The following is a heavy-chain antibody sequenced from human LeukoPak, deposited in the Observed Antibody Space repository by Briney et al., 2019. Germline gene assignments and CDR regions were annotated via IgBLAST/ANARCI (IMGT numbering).Heavy chain of an antibody. CDR3: AGYYDSSGPSGFDY. V-gene: IGHV3-21*01. CDR2: ISSSSSSI. J-gene: IGHJ4*02. CDR1: VFIFKNNG. Sequence: GGSLRLFCVASVFIFKNNGMHWVRQASGRGLDCVSSISSSSSSIYYADSVKGRFTIPRDNANNSLSVQMNSLSDENTAVYYCAGYYDSSGPSGFDYWGQGTLVTVSS. D-gene: IGHD3-22*01.